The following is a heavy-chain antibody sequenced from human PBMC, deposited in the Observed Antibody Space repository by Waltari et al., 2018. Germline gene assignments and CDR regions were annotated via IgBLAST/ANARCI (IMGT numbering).Heavy chain of an antibody. Sequence: EEQLVESGGGVVRPGGSLRLSCAASGFPFDHYAMAWVRQAPGKGLEWVSGINWDGSSTGYADSVKCRFTISRDNAKNTLYLQLNSLRAEDTAVYYCARGWQSIDYWGQGTLVTVSS. CDR2: INWDGSST. CDR1: GFPFDHYA. J-gene: IGHJ4*02. V-gene: IGHV3-20*04. CDR3: ARGWQSIDY.